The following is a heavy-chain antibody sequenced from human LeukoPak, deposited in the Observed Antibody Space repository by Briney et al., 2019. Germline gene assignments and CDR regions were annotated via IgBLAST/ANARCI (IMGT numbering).Heavy chain of an antibody. V-gene: IGHV3-11*05. Sequence: GGSLRLSCEVSGFTFSDHYMSWIRQAPGKRLEWVSYISSGSTYTNYADSVEGRFTISRGNAKNSLYLQMNSLRAEDTAAYYCARGDYGGDYCDYWGQGTLVTVSS. D-gene: IGHD4-23*01. CDR2: ISSGSTYT. J-gene: IGHJ4*02. CDR3: ARGDYGGDYCDY. CDR1: GFTFSDHY.